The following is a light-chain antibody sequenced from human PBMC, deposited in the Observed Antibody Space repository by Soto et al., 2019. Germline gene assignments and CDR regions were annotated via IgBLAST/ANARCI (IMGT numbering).Light chain of an antibody. V-gene: IGKV3-11*01. CDR1: QSFRGL. Sequence: VLTQYPVTLSLSTGERATLSCRASQSFRGLLAWYQQKPGQAPRLLIYDAYNRATGIPPRFSGSGSGTDFTLTISSLEPEDSAVYYCQQRHMWPITFVQGTRLESK. CDR2: DAY. CDR3: QQRHMWPIT. J-gene: IGKJ5*01.